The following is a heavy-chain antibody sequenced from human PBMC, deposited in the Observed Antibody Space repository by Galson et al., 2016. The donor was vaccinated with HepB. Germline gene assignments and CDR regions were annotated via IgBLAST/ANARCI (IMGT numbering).Heavy chain of an antibody. J-gene: IGHJ5*02. Sequence: SVKVSCKVSGYSLTAVSMHWVRQAPGKGLEWMGGFEPEDGETIYAQKFQGRVTVTEDASTDTAYMELSSLRSDDTAVYYCAVGAMATWGQGTLVTVSS. CDR3: AVGAMAT. CDR1: GYSLTAVS. CDR2: FEPEDGET. V-gene: IGHV1-24*01. D-gene: IGHD1-26*01.